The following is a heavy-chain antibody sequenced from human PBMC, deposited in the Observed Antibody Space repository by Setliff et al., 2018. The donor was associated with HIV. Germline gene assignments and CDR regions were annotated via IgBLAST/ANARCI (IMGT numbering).Heavy chain of an antibody. CDR3: AREGDGIDF. D-gene: IGHD2-21*02. J-gene: IGHJ4*02. Sequence: SETLSLTCTVSGGSITSSTYYWGWIRQPPGKGLEWIGTVHYTGNTYHNPSLKSRVTISVEVSKNQISLKLTAVTAADSAVYYCAREGDGIDFWGQGTLVTVYS. V-gene: IGHV4-39*02. CDR2: VHYTGNT. CDR1: GGSITSSTYY.